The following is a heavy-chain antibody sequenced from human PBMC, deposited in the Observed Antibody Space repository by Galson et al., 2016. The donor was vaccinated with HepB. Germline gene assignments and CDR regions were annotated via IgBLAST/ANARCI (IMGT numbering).Heavy chain of an antibody. Sequence: SLRLSCAASGFTFSDYYMTWMRLAPGKGLQWVSYISSSSGYTNYEDSVKGRFTISRDNAKNSLFLDMNSLLVEDTAVHYCARGGISNYYNGMDVWGQGTTVIVS. V-gene: IGHV3-11*06. CDR2: ISSSSGYT. CDR3: ARGGISNYYNGMDV. J-gene: IGHJ6*02. CDR1: GFTFSDYY. D-gene: IGHD3-3*01.